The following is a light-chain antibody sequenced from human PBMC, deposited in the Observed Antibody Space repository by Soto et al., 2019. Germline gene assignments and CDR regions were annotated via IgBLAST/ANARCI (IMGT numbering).Light chain of an antibody. Sequence: LTHFPGSLSLSPGERATLSCTASQSVSSSYLAWHQQKPGPAPRLLISGASSRAAGIPDRFSGSGSGTDFTLTISRLEDEDFAVYYCQQYDSSPTFGQGTKVDIK. CDR3: QQYDSSPT. J-gene: IGKJ1*01. CDR2: GAS. V-gene: IGKV3-20*01. CDR1: QSVSSSY.